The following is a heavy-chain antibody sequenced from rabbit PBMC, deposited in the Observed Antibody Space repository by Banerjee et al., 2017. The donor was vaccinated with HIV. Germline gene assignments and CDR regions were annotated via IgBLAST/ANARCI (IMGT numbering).Heavy chain of an antibody. CDR3: ARISIDYGSDL. V-gene: IGHV1S40*01. D-gene: IGHD6-1*01. CDR2: IGGYSGSA. CDR1: GFTISSSYY. J-gene: IGHJ4*01. Sequence: QSLEESGGDLVKPEGSLTLTCTASGFTISSSYYMCWVRQAPGKGLEWIGCIGGYSGSAYYASWAKGRFTISKTSSTTVTLQLTSLTAADTATYFCARISIDYGSDLRGPGTLVTVS.